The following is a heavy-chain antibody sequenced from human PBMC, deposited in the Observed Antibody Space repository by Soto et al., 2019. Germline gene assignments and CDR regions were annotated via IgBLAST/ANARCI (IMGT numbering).Heavy chain of an antibody. Sequence: QVQLVQSGAEEKKPGASVKVSCKASGYTFTSYAMHWVRQAPGQRLEWMGWINDGNGNTKYSQKFQGRVTITRDTSASTAYMELSSLRSEDTAVYYCASESYGGEFDYWGQGTLVTVSS. D-gene: IGHD4-17*01. V-gene: IGHV1-3*05. CDR1: GYTFTSYA. CDR2: INDGNGNT. CDR3: ASESYGGEFDY. J-gene: IGHJ4*02.